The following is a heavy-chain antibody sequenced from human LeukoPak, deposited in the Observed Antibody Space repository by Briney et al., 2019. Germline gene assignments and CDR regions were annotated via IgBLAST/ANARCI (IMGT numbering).Heavy chain of an antibody. V-gene: IGHV1-8*03. Sequence: ASVKVSCKASGYTFTSYDIDWVRQATGQGLEWMGWMNPNSGNTGYAQKFQGRVTITRNTSISTAYMELSSLRSEDTAVYYCARDKGGYSYGPFDPWGQGTLVTVSS. CDR1: GYTFTSYD. D-gene: IGHD5-18*01. CDR2: MNPNSGNT. J-gene: IGHJ5*02. CDR3: ARDKGGYSYGPFDP.